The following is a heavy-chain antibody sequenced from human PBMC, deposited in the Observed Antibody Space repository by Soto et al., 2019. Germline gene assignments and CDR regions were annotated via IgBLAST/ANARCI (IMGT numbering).Heavy chain of an antibody. Sequence: SVKVSCKASGGTFSSYAISWVRQAPGQGLEWMGGIIPIFGTANYAQKFQGRVTITADESTSTAYMELSSLRSEDTAVYYCARDGVPNYDFWGEYIAWFAPWGQGTLVTVSS. J-gene: IGHJ5*02. CDR3: ARDGVPNYDFWGEYIAWFAP. CDR1: GGTFSSYA. V-gene: IGHV1-69*13. D-gene: IGHD3-3*01. CDR2: IIPIFGTA.